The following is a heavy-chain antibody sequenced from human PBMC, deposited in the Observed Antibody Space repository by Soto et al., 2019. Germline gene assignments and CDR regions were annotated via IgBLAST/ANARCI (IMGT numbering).Heavy chain of an antibody. Sequence: QVRLVESGGGVVQPGRSLRLSCAASGFTFSSYGMHWVRQAPGKGLGWVAVIWYDGSNKYYADSVKGRFTISRDNSKNTLYLQMNSLRAEDTAVYYCARDSAAGTLGWFDPWGQGTLVTVSS. CDR3: ARDSAAGTLGWFDP. CDR1: GFTFSSYG. V-gene: IGHV3-33*01. D-gene: IGHD6-13*01. J-gene: IGHJ5*02. CDR2: IWYDGSNK.